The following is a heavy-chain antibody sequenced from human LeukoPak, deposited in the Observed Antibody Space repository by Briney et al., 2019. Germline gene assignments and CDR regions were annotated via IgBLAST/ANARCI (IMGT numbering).Heavy chain of an antibody. D-gene: IGHD1-26*01. CDR3: ARDRYSGGYGGKFAFGI. J-gene: IGHJ3*02. CDR2: IKQDGNEK. V-gene: IGHV3-7*01. CDR1: GFTFSNYW. Sequence: GGSLRLSCAGSGFTFSNYWMSWVRQAPGKGLEWVANIKQDGNEKYYVDSVKGRFTISRDNAKNSLYLQMNSLRAEDTAVYYCARDRYSGGYGGKFAFGIWGQGTMVIVSS.